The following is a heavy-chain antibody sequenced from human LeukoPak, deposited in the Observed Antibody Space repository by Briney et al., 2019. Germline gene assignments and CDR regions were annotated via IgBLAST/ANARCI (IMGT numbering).Heavy chain of an antibody. V-gene: IGHV3-23*01. CDR3: ARFPALRFLDY. Sequence: PGGSLRLRCAASGFTFSSYTMTWVRQAPGKGLEWVSTISGNSRSTYYADSVKGRLTISRDNSKSTLYLQMNSLRAEDTAVYYCARFPALRFLDYWGQGTLVTVSS. J-gene: IGHJ4*02. CDR2: ISGNSRST. D-gene: IGHD3-3*01. CDR1: GFTFSSYT.